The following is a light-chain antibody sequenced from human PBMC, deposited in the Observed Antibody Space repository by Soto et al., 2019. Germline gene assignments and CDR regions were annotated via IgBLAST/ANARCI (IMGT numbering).Light chain of an antibody. CDR3: QQRSSWPRT. CDR2: DAS. Sequence: EIVLTQSPATLSLSPGERATLSCRASQSVSTSLAWFQHHPGQALRLLIYDASNRAPGIPARFTGSGSGTDVTFSIVSLEPDDFAVYYCQQRSSWPRTFGQGTKVEIK. J-gene: IGKJ1*01. V-gene: IGKV3-11*01. CDR1: QSVSTS.